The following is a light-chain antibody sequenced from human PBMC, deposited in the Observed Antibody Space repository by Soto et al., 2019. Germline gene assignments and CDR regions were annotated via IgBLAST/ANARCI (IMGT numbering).Light chain of an antibody. J-gene: IGLJ1*01. CDR2: EVN. CDR3: SSYACSSNV. V-gene: IGLV2-8*01. CDR1: SSDVGGYNY. Sequence: QSALTQPPSASGSPGQSVAISCTGTSSDVGGYNYVSWYQQHTGKAPKLMIYEVNKRPSGVPDRFSGSKSGNTDSLTVSGLQAEDEADYYCSSYACSSNVFGTGTKLTVL.